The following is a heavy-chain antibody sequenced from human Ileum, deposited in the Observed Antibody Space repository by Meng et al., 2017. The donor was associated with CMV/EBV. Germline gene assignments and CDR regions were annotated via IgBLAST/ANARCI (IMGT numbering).Heavy chain of an antibody. V-gene: IGHV4-30-4*08. CDR1: GGSISSGDYY. J-gene: IGHJ5*02. CDR3: ARVKPAATLTGFDP. Sequence: SETLSLTCTVSGGSISSGDYYWSWIRQPPGKGLEWIGYIYYSGSTYYNPSLKSRVTISVDTSKNQFSLKLSSVTAADTAVYYCARVKPAATLTGFDPWGQGTLVTVSS. CDR2: IYYSGST. D-gene: IGHD2-2*01.